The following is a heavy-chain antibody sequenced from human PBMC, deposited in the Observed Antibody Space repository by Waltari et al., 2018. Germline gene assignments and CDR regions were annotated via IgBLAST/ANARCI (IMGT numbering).Heavy chain of an antibody. CDR1: GGSISGFY. Sequence: QVQLQESGPSLLKPSETLSLICTVSGGSISGFYWSWVRQPPGKGLDWIGYIYYTGSTKFTPSRNIRVTMSVDTSKNQVSLKLSSGTAADTAFYYCARGGGGDWEWFDPWGQGTLVTVSS. D-gene: IGHD2-21*02. CDR3: ARGGGGDWEWFDP. J-gene: IGHJ5*02. CDR2: IYYTGST. V-gene: IGHV4-59*01.